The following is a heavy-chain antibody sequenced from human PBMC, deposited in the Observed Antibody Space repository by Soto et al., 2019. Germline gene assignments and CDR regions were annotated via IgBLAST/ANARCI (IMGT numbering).Heavy chain of an antibody. J-gene: IGHJ2*01. CDR3: MDWY. D-gene: IGHD6-25*01. V-gene: IGHV3-23*01. CDR1: GFSISVYG. CDR2: VSGGSGAT. Sequence: EVQLLESGGGLVQPGGSLRLSCAASGFSISVYGVTWVRQAPGKGLEWVSGVSGGSGATHYRDSVKGRFSITTDNFVNLASVYRNSPKSTAAAGCLVMDWY.